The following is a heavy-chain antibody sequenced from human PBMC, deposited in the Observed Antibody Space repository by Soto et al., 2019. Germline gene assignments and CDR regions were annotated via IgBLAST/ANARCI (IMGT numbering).Heavy chain of an antibody. V-gene: IGHV1-18*01. CDR1: NYTFINFG. J-gene: IGHJ1*01. CDR3: VRDRFAYFHPPASAY. D-gene: IGHD2-21*01. Sequence: ASVKVSCKASNYTFINFGISWVRQAPGQGLEWMGWITTFNGKTNYAQKFQGRITITADTSTSTAYMELRSLISDDTAVYYCVRDRFAYFHPPASAYWGQGTLVTVSS. CDR2: ITTFNGKT.